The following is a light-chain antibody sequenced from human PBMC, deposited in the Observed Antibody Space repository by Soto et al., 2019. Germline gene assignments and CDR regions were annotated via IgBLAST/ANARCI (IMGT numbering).Light chain of an antibody. CDR3: HQYKCSPQT. Sequence: DIVLTQSPDSLTVSLGERATISCKSSQSVLDRSNNKNYLAWYQQKPGQPPKMLIYWASTRDSGVPDRFSGSGSGTDFTLTTRGLQSEDVAVYYCHQYKCSPQTFGQGTTVEIK. CDR1: QSVLDRSNNKNY. CDR2: WAS. J-gene: IGKJ1*01. V-gene: IGKV4-1*01.